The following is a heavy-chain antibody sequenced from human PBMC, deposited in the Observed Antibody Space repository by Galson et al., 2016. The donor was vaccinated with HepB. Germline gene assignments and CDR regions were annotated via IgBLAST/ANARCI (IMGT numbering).Heavy chain of an antibody. J-gene: IGHJ4*02. CDR1: GSTFSSYG. Sequence: SLRLSCAASGSTFSSYGMHWGRQAPGKGLEWVAVIWHDGSSKYYADSVKGRFTISRDNSKNMLYLQMNSLRAEDTALYYCARDLWPRSYYYGSGSYYPTLDYWGQGTLVTVSS. D-gene: IGHD3-10*01. CDR2: IWHDGSSK. CDR3: ARDLWPRSYYYGSGSYYPTLDY. V-gene: IGHV3-33*01.